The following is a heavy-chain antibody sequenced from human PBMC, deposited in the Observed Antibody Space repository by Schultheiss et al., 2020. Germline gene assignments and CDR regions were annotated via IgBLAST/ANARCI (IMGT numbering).Heavy chain of an antibody. CDR2: ISGSGGST. D-gene: IGHD2-8*01. CDR1: GFTFSSYA. V-gene: IGHV3-23*01. Sequence: GGSLRLSCAASGFTFSSYAMSWVRQAPGKGLEWVSAISGSGGSTYYADSVKGRFTISRDNSKNTLYLQMNSLRAEDTALYYCARKMEIYYYGMDVWGQGTTVTVSS. J-gene: IGHJ6*02. CDR3: ARKMEIYYYGMDV.